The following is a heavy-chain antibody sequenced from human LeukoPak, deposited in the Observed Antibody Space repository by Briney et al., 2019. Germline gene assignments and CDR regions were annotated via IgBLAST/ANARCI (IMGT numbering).Heavy chain of an antibody. J-gene: IGHJ4*02. CDR3: ARGKVVAGFFDY. V-gene: IGHV1-2*02. CDR1: GYTLTELS. CDR2: INPNSGGT. Sequence: ASVKVSCKVSGYTLTELSMHWVRQAPGKGLEWMGWINPNSGGTNYAQKFQGRVTMTRDTSISTAYMELSRLRSDDTAVYYCARGKVVAGFFDYWGQGNLVTVSS. D-gene: IGHD6-19*01.